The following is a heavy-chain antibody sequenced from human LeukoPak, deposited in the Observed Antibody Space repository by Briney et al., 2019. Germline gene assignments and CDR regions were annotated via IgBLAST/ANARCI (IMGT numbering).Heavy chain of an antibody. D-gene: IGHD5-18*01. V-gene: IGHV4-39*07. CDR1: GDSISSSSYY. J-gene: IGHJ4*02. CDR3: ARDFGFRLYCYGTKGLVGY. Sequence: QLQLQESGPGLVKPSETLSLTCTVSGDSISSSSYYWGWIRQPPGKGLEWIGSTYYNPSLKSRVTISVDTSKNQFSLKLSSVTAADTAVYYCARDFGFRLYCYGTKGLVGYWGQGTLVTVSS. CDR2: T.